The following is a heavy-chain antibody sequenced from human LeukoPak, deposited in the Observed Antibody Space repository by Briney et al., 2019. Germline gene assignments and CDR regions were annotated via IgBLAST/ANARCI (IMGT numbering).Heavy chain of an antibody. Sequence: SETLSLTCAVYGGSFSGYYWSWIRQPPGKGLEWIGEINHSGSTNYNPFLKSRVTISVDTSKNQFSLKLSSVTAADTAVYYCARGHMYYDYVWGSYRSVNFDYWGQGTLVTVSS. V-gene: IGHV4-34*01. CDR1: GGSFSGYY. D-gene: IGHD3-16*02. CDR2: INHSGST. CDR3: ARGHMYYDYVWGSYRSVNFDY. J-gene: IGHJ4*02.